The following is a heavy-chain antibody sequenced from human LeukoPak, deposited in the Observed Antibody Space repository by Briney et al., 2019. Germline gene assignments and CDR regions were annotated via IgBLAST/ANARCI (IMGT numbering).Heavy chain of an antibody. Sequence: RWASVKVSCKASGYTFTSYGISWVRQAPGQGLEWMGGIIPIFGTANYAQKFQGRVTITADKSTSTAYMELSSLRSEDTAVYYCARAPPVATTPFGYFDYWGQGTLVTVSS. CDR1: GYTFTSYG. J-gene: IGHJ4*02. V-gene: IGHV1-69*06. CDR3: ARAPPVATTPFGYFDY. D-gene: IGHD5-12*01. CDR2: IIPIFGTA.